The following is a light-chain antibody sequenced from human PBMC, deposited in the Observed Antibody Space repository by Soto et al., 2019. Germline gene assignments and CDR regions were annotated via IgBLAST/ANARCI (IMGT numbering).Light chain of an antibody. CDR3: SSYTSSSTLL. CDR2: EVS. CDR1: SSDVGGYNY. J-gene: IGLJ1*01. V-gene: IGLV2-14*01. Sequence: QSALTQPASVSGSPGQSITISCTGTSSDVGGYNYVSWYQQHPGKAPKVMIYEVSNRPSGVSNRFSGSKSGNTAALSISGLQGEDEADYYCSSYTSSSTLLFGTGTKLTVL.